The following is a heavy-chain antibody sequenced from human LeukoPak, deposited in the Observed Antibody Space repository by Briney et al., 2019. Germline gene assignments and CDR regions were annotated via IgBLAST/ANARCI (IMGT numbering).Heavy chain of an antibody. V-gene: IGHV4-34*01. Sequence: SETLSLTCAVSGGSISSGGYSWSWIRQPPGKGLEWIGEINHSGSTNYNPSLKSRVTISVDTSKNQFSLKLSSVTAADTAVYYCARSLPITMIVVVMPRRRAFDIWGQGTMVTVSS. D-gene: IGHD3-22*01. J-gene: IGHJ3*02. CDR1: GGSISSGGYS. CDR3: ARSLPITMIVVVMPRRRAFDI. CDR2: INHSGST.